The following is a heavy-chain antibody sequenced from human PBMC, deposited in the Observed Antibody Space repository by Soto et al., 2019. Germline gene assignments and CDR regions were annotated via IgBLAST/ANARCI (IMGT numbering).Heavy chain of an antibody. D-gene: IGHD1-26*01. Sequence: SETLSLTCTVSGGSISSYYWSWIRQPAGKGLEWIGRIYTSGSTNYNPSLKSRVTMSVDTSKNQFSLKLSSVTAADTAVYYCARDNSYGYSGSYYCFDYWGQGTLVTVSS. J-gene: IGHJ4*02. CDR3: ARDNSYGYSGSYYCFDY. CDR1: GGSISSYY. V-gene: IGHV4-4*07. CDR2: IYTSGST.